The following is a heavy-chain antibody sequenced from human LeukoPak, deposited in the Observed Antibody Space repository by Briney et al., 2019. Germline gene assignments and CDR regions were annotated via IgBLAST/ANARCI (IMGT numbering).Heavy chain of an antibody. J-gene: IGHJ4*02. CDR1: GYNFTSYW. Sequence: GESLKISCKGSGYNFTSYWIGWVRQMPGKGLEWMGIIYPADSHTRYSPSFQGQVTISADKSINTAYLQWSSLKASDTAMYYCARLEGMTAPFDYWGQGTLVTVSS. D-gene: IGHD2-21*02. CDR2: IYPADSHT. V-gene: IGHV5-51*01. CDR3: ARLEGMTAPFDY.